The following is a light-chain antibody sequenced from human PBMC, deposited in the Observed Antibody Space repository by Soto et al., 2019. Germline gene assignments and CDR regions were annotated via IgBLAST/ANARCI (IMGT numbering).Light chain of an antibody. CDR1: QSISSW. V-gene: IGKV1-5*01. Sequence: DIQMIQSPSTLSASVGDRVTITCRASQSISSWLAWYQQKPGKAPQLLIYDASSLQSGVPSRFSGSGSGTEFTLPISSLQPDDFATYYCQQYNSFSITLGGGTKVEIK. CDR2: DAS. J-gene: IGKJ4*01. CDR3: QQYNSFSIT.